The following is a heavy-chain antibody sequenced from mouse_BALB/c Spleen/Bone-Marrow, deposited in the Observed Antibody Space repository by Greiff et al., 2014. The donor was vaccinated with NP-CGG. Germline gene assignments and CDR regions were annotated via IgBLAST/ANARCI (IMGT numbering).Heavy chain of an antibody. Sequence: LQQPGSELVRPGASVKLSCKASGYTFTSYWMHWVKQRHGQGLEWIGNIYPGSGSTNYDEKCKSKGTLTVDTSSSTAYMHLSSLTSEDSAVYYCTRGFAYWGQGTLVTVSA. V-gene: IGHV1S22*01. CDR2: IYPGSGST. CDR3: TRGFAY. J-gene: IGHJ3*01. CDR1: GYTFTSYW.